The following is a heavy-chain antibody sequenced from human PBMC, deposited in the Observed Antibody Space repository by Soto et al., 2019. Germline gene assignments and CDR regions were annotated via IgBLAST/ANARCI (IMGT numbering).Heavy chain of an antibody. CDR1: GYTFTSYY. CDR3: ARGSGVTAPDY. V-gene: IGHV1-46*03. D-gene: IGHD2-21*02. J-gene: IGHJ4*02. CDR2: INPSGGST. Sequence: QVQLVQSGAEVKKPGASVKVSCKASGYTFTSYYMHWVRQAPCQGLVRMGIINPSGGSTYYVQKFQGRFTMARATAPTAVYMELRSPTSEDTAVDHSARGSGVTAPDYWGQGNPVTGSS.